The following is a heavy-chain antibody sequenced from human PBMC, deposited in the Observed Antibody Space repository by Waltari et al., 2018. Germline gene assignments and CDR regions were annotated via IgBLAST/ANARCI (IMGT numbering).Heavy chain of an antibody. Sequence: QVQLQESGPGLVKPSETLSLTCTVSGGSINNYYWNWARQPPGKGLEWIGYIYYSGTTSYIPSLKSRVTISVDTSKNQFSLKLSSVTAADTAMYYCARWNYDSGGYYLGYWGQGTLVTVSS. V-gene: IGHV4-59*01. CDR1: GGSINNYY. D-gene: IGHD3-22*01. CDR3: ARWNYDSGGYYLGY. J-gene: IGHJ4*02. CDR2: IYYSGTT.